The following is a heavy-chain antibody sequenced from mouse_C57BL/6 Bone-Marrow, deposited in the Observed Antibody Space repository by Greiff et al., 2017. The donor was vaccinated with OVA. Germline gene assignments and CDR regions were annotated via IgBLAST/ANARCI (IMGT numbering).Heavy chain of an antibody. CDR2: ISDGGGYT. CDR1: GFTFSSYA. CDR3: ALSLYYFDY. D-gene: IGHD6-5*01. J-gene: IGHJ2*01. Sequence: EVMLVESGGGLVKPGGSLKLSCAASGFTFSSYAMSWVRQTPEKRLEWVATISDGGGYTYYPDNVKGRFTISRDNAKNNLYLQMSHLKSEDTAMYYCALSLYYFDYWGQGTTLTVSS. V-gene: IGHV5-4*03.